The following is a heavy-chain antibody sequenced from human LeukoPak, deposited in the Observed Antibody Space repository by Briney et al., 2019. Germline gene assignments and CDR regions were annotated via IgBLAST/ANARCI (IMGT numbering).Heavy chain of an antibody. CDR2: IYYSGST. D-gene: IGHD4-23*01. J-gene: IGHJ5*02. CDR3: ARVPGGYSFEP. Sequence: SETLSLTCTASGGSISSYYWSWIRQPPGKGLEWIGYIYYSGSTNYNPSLKSRVTMSVDTSKNQFSLNLSSVTAADTAVYYCARVPGGYSFEPWGQGTLVTVSS. V-gene: IGHV4-59*01. CDR1: GGSISSYY.